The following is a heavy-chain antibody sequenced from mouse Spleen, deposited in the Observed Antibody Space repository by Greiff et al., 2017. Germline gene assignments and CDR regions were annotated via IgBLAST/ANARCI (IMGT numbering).Heavy chain of an antibody. CDR2: ISSGGDYI. CDR3: TRETFDY. V-gene: IGHV5S21*01. CDR1: GFTFSSYA. J-gene: IGHJ2*01. Sequence: VQLPESGEGLVKPRPSLTPHRAASGFTFSSYAMSWVRQTQEQRLEWVAYISSGGDYIYYADTVKCRYTISRDHARNTLYLKLSSLRSEDTAMYYCTRETFDYWGQSTTLTVSS.